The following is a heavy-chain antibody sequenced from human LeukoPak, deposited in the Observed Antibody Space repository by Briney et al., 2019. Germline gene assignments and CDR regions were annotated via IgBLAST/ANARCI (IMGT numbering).Heavy chain of an antibody. V-gene: IGHV4-34*01. J-gene: IGHJ4*02. CDR1: GGSFSGYY. CDR3: ARGEIRSSNDY. CDR2: INHSGST. D-gene: IGHD6-13*01. Sequence: SETLSLTCAAYGGSFSGYYWSWIRQPPGKGLEWIGEINHSGSTNYNPSLKSRVTISVDTSKNQFSLKLSSVTAADTAVYYCARGEIRSSNDYWGQGTLVTVSS.